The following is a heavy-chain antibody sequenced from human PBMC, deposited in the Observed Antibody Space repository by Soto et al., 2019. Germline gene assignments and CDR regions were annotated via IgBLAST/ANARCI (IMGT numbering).Heavy chain of an antibody. CDR1: GFTFSSYA. Sequence: GGSLRLSCAASGFTFSSYAMSWVRQAPGKGLEWVSAISGSGGSTYYADSVKGRFTISRDNSKNTLYLQMNSLRAEDTAVYYCANPEYSSSSGPYAFDIWGQGTMVTVSS. CDR3: ANPEYSSSSGPYAFDI. CDR2: ISGSGGST. J-gene: IGHJ3*02. D-gene: IGHD6-6*01. V-gene: IGHV3-23*01.